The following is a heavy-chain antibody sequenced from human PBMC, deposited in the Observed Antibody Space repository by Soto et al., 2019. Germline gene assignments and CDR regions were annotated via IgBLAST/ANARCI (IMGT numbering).Heavy chain of an antibody. J-gene: IGHJ6*02. D-gene: IGHD1-1*01. Sequence: PGGSLRLSCAASGFTFSSYSMNWVRQAPGKGLEWVSSISSSSSYIYYADSVKGRFTISRDDSKNTLYLQMNSLKTEDTAVYYCTTDQVQLERYYYYGMDVWGQGTTVTVSS. V-gene: IGHV3-21*03. CDR3: TTDQVQLERYYYYGMDV. CDR1: GFTFSSYS. CDR2: ISSSSSYI.